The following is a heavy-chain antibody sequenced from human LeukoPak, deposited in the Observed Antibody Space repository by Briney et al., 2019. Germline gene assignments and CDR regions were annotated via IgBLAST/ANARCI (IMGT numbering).Heavy chain of an antibody. Sequence: TPSETLSLTCTVLGYSTSGGYYWGWIRQSPGKGLEWVGSIHQTGSTYYNPSLQSRVTISLDTSKSRSSLRLPSVTAADTAVYFCARSKSWAHADSWGQGTLVTVSS. J-gene: IGHJ4*02. D-gene: IGHD1-26*01. CDR1: GYSTSGGYY. CDR2: IHQTGST. V-gene: IGHV4-38-2*02. CDR3: ARSKSWAHADS.